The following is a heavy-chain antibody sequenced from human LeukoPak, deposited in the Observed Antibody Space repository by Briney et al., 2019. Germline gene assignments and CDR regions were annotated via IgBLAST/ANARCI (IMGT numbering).Heavy chain of an antibody. J-gene: IGHJ4*02. CDR2: INPNSGDT. CDR1: GYTFTGYY. D-gene: IGHD2-21*01. Sequence: GASVKASCKASGYTFTGYYMHWVRQAPGQGLEWMGWINPNSGDTNYAQKFQGRVAMTRDTSISTAYMELSRLRSDDTAVYYCARDQKLWWSRGVYYFDYWGQGTLVTVSS. V-gene: IGHV1-2*02. CDR3: ARDQKLWWSRGVYYFDY.